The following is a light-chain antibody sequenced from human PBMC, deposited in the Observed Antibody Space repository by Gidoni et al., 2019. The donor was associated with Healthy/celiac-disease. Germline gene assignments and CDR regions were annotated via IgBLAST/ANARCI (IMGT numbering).Light chain of an antibody. V-gene: IGKV1-39*01. CDR3: QQCYSTLGET. CDR1: QSISSY. Sequence: DIQMTQSPSSLSASVGDRVTITCRASQSISSYLNWYQQKPGKAPKLLIYAASSLQSGVPSRFSGSGSGTDFTLTISSLQPEDFATYYCQQCYSTLGETFGQXTKLEIK. J-gene: IGKJ2*01. CDR2: AAS.